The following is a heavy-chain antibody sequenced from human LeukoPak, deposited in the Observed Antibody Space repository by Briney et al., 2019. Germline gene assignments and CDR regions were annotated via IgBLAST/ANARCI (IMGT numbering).Heavy chain of an antibody. J-gene: IGHJ5*02. CDR1: GGSISSYY. Sequence: SETLSLTCTVSGGSISSYYWSWIRQPAGKGLEWIGRIYTSGSTNYNPSLKSRVTMSVDTSKNQFSLKLSSVTAADTAVYYCARDYYGSGSYSNWFDPWGQGTLVTVPS. CDR3: ARDYYGSGSYSNWFDP. D-gene: IGHD3-10*01. CDR2: IYTSGST. V-gene: IGHV4-4*07.